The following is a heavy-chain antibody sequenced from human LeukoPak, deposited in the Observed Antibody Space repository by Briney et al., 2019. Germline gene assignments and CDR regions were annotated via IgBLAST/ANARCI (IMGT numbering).Heavy chain of an antibody. CDR2: ISSSSSSYI. D-gene: IGHD5-18*01. CDR1: GLTFGSYS. J-gene: IGHJ4*02. V-gene: IGHV3-21*01. Sequence: PGGSLRLSCAASGLTFGSYSMNWVRQAPGKGLEWVSSISSSSSSYIYYADSVKGRFTISRDNAKNSLYLQMNSLRAEDTAVYYCAREGGYSYGSLGYWGQGTLVTVSS. CDR3: AREGGYSYGSLGY.